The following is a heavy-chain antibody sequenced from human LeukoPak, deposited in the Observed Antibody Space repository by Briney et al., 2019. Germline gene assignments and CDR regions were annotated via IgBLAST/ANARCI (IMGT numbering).Heavy chain of an antibody. CDR1: GGSISSYY. CDR3: ARVPGSYPYYYYYMDV. D-gene: IGHD3-10*01. Sequence: PSETLSLTCTVSGGSISSYYWNWIRQPPGKGLEWIGYIYYSGSTNYNPSLKSRVTISVDTSQNQFSLKLSSVTAADTAVYYCARVPGSYPYYYYYMDVWGKGTTVTIAS. J-gene: IGHJ6*03. V-gene: IGHV4-59*01. CDR2: IYYSGST.